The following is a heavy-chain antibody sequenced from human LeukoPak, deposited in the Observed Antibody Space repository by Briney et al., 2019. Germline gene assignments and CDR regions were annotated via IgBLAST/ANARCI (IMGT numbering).Heavy chain of an antibody. D-gene: IGHD3-22*01. CDR3: GRFRYESSGSGPPWVDF. V-gene: IGHV7-4-1*04. J-gene: IGHJ4*02. Sequence: ASVKVSCKASGYTFTSYGISWVRQAPGQGLESIGWIDTNSGNPTNGQGFTGRFVLSLDTSVNMAYMEISGLKAEDTAVYYCGRFRYESSGSGPPWVDFWGQGTLVTVSS. CDR1: GYTFTSYG. CDR2: IDTNSGNP.